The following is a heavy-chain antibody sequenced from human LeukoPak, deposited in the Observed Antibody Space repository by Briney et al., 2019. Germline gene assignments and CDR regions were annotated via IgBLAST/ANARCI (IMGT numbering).Heavy chain of an antibody. J-gene: IGHJ5*02. D-gene: IGHD4-11*01. Sequence: ASVKVSCKASGYTFTSYGISWVRQAPGQGLEWMGWISAYNGNTNYAQKLQGRVTMTTDTSTSTAHMELRSLRSDDTAVYYCASSLLQSTNWFDPWGQGTLVTVSS. CDR2: ISAYNGNT. V-gene: IGHV1-18*01. CDR1: GYTFTSYG. CDR3: ASSLLQSTNWFDP.